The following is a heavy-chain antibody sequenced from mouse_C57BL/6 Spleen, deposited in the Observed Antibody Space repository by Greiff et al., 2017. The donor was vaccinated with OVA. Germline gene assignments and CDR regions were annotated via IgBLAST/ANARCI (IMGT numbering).Heavy chain of an antibody. Sequence: QVQLQQPGAELVMPGASVKLSCKASGYTFTSYWMHWVKQRPGQGLEWIGEIDPSDSYTNYNQKFKGKSTLTVDKSSSTAYMQLSSLTSEDSAVYYCARRALLRPYYFDYWGQGTTLTVSS. CDR2: IDPSDSYT. CDR3: ARRALLRPYYFDY. J-gene: IGHJ2*01. D-gene: IGHD1-1*01. V-gene: IGHV1-69*01. CDR1: GYTFTSYW.